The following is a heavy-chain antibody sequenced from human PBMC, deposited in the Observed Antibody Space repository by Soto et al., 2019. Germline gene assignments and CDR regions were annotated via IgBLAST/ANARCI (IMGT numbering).Heavy chain of an antibody. CDR2: IKQDGSEK. CDR1: GFTFSSYW. Sequence: EVQLVESGGGLVQPGGSLRLSCAASGFTFSSYWMSWFRQAPGKGLEWVANIKQDGSEKYYVDSVKGRFTISRANAKNSLYLQMNSLGAEDTAVYYCARHLSSGWLGEWFDPWGQGTLVTVS. D-gene: IGHD6-19*01. CDR3: ARHLSSGWLGEWFDP. J-gene: IGHJ5*02. V-gene: IGHV3-7*01.